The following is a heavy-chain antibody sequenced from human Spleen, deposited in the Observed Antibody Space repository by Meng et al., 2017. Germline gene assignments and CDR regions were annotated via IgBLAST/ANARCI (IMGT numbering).Heavy chain of an antibody. CDR3: ARGAVWYPY. Sequence: GSLRLSCAASGFSFRSFAMHWVRQAPGKGLEWVAYIYYNGKTNYNPSLKSRVTISVDTFKNQFSLKLTSVTAADTAVYYCARGAVWYPYWGQGTLVTVSS. J-gene: IGHJ4*02. CDR1: GFSFRSFA. CDR2: IYYNGKT. D-gene: IGHD6-13*01. V-gene: IGHV4-59*01.